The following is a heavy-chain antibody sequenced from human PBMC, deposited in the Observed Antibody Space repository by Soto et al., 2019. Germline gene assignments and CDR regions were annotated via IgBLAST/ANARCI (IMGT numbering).Heavy chain of an antibody. V-gene: IGHV4-59*01. J-gene: IGHJ6*03. D-gene: IGHD3-10*01. CDR1: GGSISSYY. CDR3: ARLGGYYYMDV. Sequence: SETLSLTCTVSGGSISSYYWSWIRQPPGKGLECIGYIYYSGSTNYNPSLKSRVAISLDTSKNHFSLKLSSVTPADTAVYYCARLGGYYYMDVWGKGTTVTVSS. CDR2: IYYSGST.